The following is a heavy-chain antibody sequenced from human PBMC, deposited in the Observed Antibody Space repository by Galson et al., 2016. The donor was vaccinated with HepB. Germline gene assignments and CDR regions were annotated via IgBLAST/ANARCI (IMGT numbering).Heavy chain of an antibody. CDR3: ARIIRPFAEFDS. J-gene: IGHJ4*02. Sequence: LRLSCAASGFTSSNHWMSWVRQAPGKGLEWVAGISQDGGKKDYLESVKGRFTISRDNAKNSLYLQMDSLRAEDTAVYYCARIIRPFAEFDSWGQGTLVTVAS. D-gene: IGHD3-16*01. CDR2: ISQDGGKK. V-gene: IGHV3-7*01. CDR1: GFTSSNHW.